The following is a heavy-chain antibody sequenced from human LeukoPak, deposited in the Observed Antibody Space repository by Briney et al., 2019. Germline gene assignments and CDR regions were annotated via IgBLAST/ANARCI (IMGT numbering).Heavy chain of an antibody. CDR1: GFTFSSYG. D-gene: IGHD5-12*01. Sequence: GGSLRLSCAASGFTFSSYGMHWVRQAPGKGLEWVAFIRYDGSNKYYADSVKGRFTISRDNSKNTLYLQMNSLRAEDTAVYYCAKWGGLATIRGFDYWGQGTLVTVSS. J-gene: IGHJ4*02. CDR2: IRYDGSNK. V-gene: IGHV3-30*02. CDR3: AKWGGLATIRGFDY.